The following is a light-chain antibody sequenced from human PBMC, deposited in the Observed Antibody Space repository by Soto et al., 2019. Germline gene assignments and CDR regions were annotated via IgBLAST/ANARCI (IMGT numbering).Light chain of an antibody. Sequence: QSALTQPASVSGSPGQSVTISCTGSSSDIGRHDYVSWYQHHPGKVPKVIIYEVIHRPSGVSNRFSGSKSGNTASLTISGLQAADEADYYCSSYSSGSTLLLFGGGTKVTVL. CDR1: SSDIGRHDY. CDR3: SSYSSGSTLLL. CDR2: EVI. J-gene: IGLJ2*01. V-gene: IGLV2-14*01.